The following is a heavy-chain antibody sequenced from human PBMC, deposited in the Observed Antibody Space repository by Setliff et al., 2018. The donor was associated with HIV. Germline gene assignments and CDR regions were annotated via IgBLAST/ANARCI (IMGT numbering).Heavy chain of an antibody. CDR3: ARGIAAAGIYYYYYMDV. D-gene: IGHD6-13*01. V-gene: IGHV4-4*07. J-gene: IGHJ6*03. CDR1: GGSISSYY. Sequence: PSETLSLTCTVSGGSISSYYWSWIRQPAGKRLEWIGRIYTSGSTNYNPSLKSRVTMSVDTSKNQFSLKLSSVTAADTAVYYCARGIAAAGIYYYYYMDVWGKGTTVTVSS. CDR2: IYTSGST.